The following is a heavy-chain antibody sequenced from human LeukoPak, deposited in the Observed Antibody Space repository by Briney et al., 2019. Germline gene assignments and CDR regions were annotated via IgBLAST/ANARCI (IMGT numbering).Heavy chain of an antibody. J-gene: IGHJ6*02. CDR2: IYYSGST. CDR3: ARFVVPAAMSHYYYYGMDV. Sequence: SETLSLTCTVSGGSISSYYWSWIRQPPGQGLEWIGYIYYSGSTNYHPSLKSRVTISVDTSKNQFSLKLSSVTAADTAVYYCARFVVPAAMSHYYYYGMDVWGQGTTVTVSS. CDR1: GGSISSYY. V-gene: IGHV4-59*01. D-gene: IGHD2-2*01.